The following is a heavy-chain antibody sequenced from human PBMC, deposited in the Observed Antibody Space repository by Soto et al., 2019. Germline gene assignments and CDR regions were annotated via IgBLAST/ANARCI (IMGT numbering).Heavy chain of an antibody. Sequence: PGESLKISCKGSGYSFTSYWISWVRQMPGKGVEWMGRIDPSDSYTNYSPSFQGHVTISADKSISTAYLQWSSLKASDTAMYYCARRQAPSPYSGYDYYYYGMDVWGQGTTVTVS. CDR3: ARRQAPSPYSGYDYYYYGMDV. CDR2: IDPSDSYT. V-gene: IGHV5-10-1*01. D-gene: IGHD5-12*01. CDR1: GYSFTSYW. J-gene: IGHJ6*02.